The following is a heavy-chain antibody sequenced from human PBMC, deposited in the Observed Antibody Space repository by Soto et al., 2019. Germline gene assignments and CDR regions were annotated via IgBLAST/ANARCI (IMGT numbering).Heavy chain of an antibody. CDR3: ARAQKWRQLSLNVFDL. D-gene: IGHD5-18*01. CDR2: ITGAGDGT. Sequence: EVQLVESGGGLVQPGGSLRLSCVASGFTIENSVMHWVRQTPGKGLMWVSHITGAGDGTLYADSVQGRFTISRDNAKNTVYLHMTGLRVEETAVYYCARAQKWRQLSLNVFDLWGQGTTVTVSS. V-gene: IGHV3-74*01. J-gene: IGHJ3*01. CDR1: GFTIENSV.